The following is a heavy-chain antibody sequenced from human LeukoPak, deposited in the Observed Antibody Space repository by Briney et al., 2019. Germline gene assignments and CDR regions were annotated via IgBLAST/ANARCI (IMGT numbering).Heavy chain of an antibody. Sequence: GSLRLSCAASGFTFGSYAMHWVRQAPGKGLEWVAVISYDGGNKYYADSVKGRFTISRDNSKNTLYLQMNSLRAEDTAVYYCAREMFDPWGQGTLVTVSS. V-gene: IGHV3-30*04. CDR3: AREMFDP. J-gene: IGHJ5*02. CDR2: ISYDGGNK. CDR1: GFTFGSYA.